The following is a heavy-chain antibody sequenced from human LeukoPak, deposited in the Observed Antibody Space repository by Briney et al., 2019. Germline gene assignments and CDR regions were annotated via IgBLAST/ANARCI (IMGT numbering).Heavy chain of an antibody. D-gene: IGHD6-19*01. CDR3: ARSGYSSGWYHY. Sequence: PSETLSLTCAVYGGSFSYYYWSWIRQPPGKTLEWIGEINHSGSTNYNPSLKSRVTISVDTSKNQFSLKLSSVTAADTAVYYCARSGYSSGWYHYWGQGTLVTVSS. V-gene: IGHV4-34*01. J-gene: IGHJ4*02. CDR1: GGSFSYYY. CDR2: INHSGST.